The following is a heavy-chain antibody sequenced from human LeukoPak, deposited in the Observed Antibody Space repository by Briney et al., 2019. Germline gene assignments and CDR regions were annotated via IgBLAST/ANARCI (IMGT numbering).Heavy chain of an antibody. D-gene: IGHD2-2*01. V-gene: IGHV3-23*01. CDR1: GFTFSSYA. J-gene: IGHJ3*02. CDR2: ISGSGGST. Sequence: GGSLRLSCAASGFTFSSYAMSWVRQAPGKGLEWVSAISGSGGSTYYADSAKGRFTISRDNSKNTLYLQMNSLRAEDTAVYYCARGGRYCSSTSCQTPPRDAFDIWGQGTMVTVSS. CDR3: ARGGRYCSSTSCQTPPRDAFDI.